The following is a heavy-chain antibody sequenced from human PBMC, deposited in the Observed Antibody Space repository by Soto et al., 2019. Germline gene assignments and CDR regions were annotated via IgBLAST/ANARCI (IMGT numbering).Heavy chain of an antibody. D-gene: IGHD3-10*01. CDR1: GYTFTGYY. Sequence: ASVKVSCKASGYTFTGYYMHWVRQAPGQGLEWMGWINPNSGGTNYAQKFQGWVTMTRDTSISTAYMELSRLRSDDTAVYYCARDRFYGSGSYYNGPPYYYYGMDVWGQGTTVTV. CDR2: INPNSGGT. CDR3: ARDRFYGSGSYYNGPPYYYYGMDV. J-gene: IGHJ6*02. V-gene: IGHV1-2*04.